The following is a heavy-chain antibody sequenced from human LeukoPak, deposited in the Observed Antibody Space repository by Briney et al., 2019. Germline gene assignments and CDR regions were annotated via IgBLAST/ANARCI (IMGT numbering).Heavy chain of an antibody. CDR2: ITSSGRST. J-gene: IGHJ4*02. CDR1: GFTFSSYA. V-gene: IGHV3-23*01. Sequence: GGSLRLPCAASGFTFSSYAMSWVRQAPGKGLQWVSSITSSGRSTYYADSVKGRFTISRDNSKNTLYLQMNSLRAEDTAVFYCAKLAGPIDYWGQGTLVTVSS. CDR3: AKLAGPIDY. D-gene: IGHD6-19*01.